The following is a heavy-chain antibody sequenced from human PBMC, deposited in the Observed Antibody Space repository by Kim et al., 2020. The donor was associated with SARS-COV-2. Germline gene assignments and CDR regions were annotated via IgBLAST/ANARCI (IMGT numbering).Heavy chain of an antibody. CDR3: ARDGGYDTSYLDY. CDR1: GFSFSSYT. D-gene: IGHD3-22*01. J-gene: IGHJ4*02. V-gene: IGHV3-21*01. Sequence: GGSLRLSCVISGFSFSSYTMNWVRQAPGKGLEWVSSISSSSGYIYYADSVQGRFTISRDNAKKSLYLQMNTLRAEDTAVYYCARDGGYDTSYLDYWGQGSLVTVSS. CDR2: ISSSSGYI.